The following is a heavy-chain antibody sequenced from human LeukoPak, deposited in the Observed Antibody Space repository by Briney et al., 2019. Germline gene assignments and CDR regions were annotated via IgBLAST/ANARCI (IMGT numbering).Heavy chain of an antibody. CDR1: CYTFTSYG. V-gene: IGHV1-18*01. CDR3: ARDVPGLRFWSGYKPFDY. CDR2: ISPYNGNT. J-gene: IGHJ4*02. D-gene: IGHD3-3*01. Sequence: ASVKVSCKASCYTFTSYGISWVRPAPGKGPEWMGWISPYNGNTNYAQKLQGRITMTTDTSTSTAYMELRSLRSDDTAVYYCARDVPGLRFWSGYKPFDYWGQGTLVTVSS.